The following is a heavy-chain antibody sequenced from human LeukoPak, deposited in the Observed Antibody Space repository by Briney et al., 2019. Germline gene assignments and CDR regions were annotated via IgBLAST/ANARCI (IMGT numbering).Heavy chain of an antibody. CDR1: GFTFSSFA. J-gene: IGHJ4*02. CDR3: AKRITMSAGYYLDS. V-gene: IGHV3-23*01. D-gene: IGHD2-15*01. Sequence: GGSLRLSCVGSGFTFSSFAMSWVRQAPGKGLEWVSTISGGGGYTYFADSVKGRFTVSRDDSKSMHFLQMNSLRPEDTALYFCAKRITMSAGYYLDSWGRGTLVTVSS. CDR2: ISGGGGYT.